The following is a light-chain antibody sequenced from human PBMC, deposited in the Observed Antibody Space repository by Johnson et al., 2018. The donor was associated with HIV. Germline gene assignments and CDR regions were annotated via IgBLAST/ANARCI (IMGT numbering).Light chain of an antibody. J-gene: IGLJ1*01. Sequence: QPVLTQPPSVSAAPGQKVTISCSGSSSNIGNNYVSWYQQLPGRAPKLLFYDNNKRPSGIPDRFSGSKSGTSATLGITGLQTGDEADYYCGTWDSSLSAYVFGTGTKVTVL. CDR1: SSNIGNNY. CDR3: GTWDSSLSAYV. V-gene: IGLV1-51*01. CDR2: DNN.